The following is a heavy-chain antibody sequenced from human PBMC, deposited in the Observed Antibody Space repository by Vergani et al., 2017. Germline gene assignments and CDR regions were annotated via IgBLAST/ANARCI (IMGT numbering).Heavy chain of an antibody. Sequence: EVQLVQSGAEVKKPGESLKISCKGSGYSFTSYWIGWVRQMPGKGLEWMGIIYPGDSDTRYSPSFQGQVTISADKSISTAYLQWSSLKASDNAMYYCERGXYYDSSDYFYAFDIWGQATMVTVSS. CDR1: GYSFTSYW. CDR3: ERGXYYDSSDYFYAFDI. V-gene: IGHV5-51*01. D-gene: IGHD3-22*01. J-gene: IGHJ3*02. CDR2: IYPGDSDT.